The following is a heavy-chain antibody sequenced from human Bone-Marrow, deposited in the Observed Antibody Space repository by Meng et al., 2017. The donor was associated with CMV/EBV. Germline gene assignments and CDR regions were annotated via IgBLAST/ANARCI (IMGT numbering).Heavy chain of an antibody. CDR1: GFTFSTDW. CDR2: VKGDGSGT. CDR3: ARERTTAVNDAFDI. J-gene: IGHJ3*02. D-gene: IGHD1-7*01. Sequence: GGSLRLSCVASGFTFSTDWMHWVRQAPGKGPVWVARVKGDGSGTNYADFVKGRFTISRDNAKNTLYLQMNSLRAEDTAVYYCARERTTAVNDAFDIWGQGTMVTVSS. V-gene: IGHV3-74*01.